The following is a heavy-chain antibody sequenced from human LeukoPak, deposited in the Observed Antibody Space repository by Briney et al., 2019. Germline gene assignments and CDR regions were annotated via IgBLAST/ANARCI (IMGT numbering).Heavy chain of an antibody. V-gene: IGHV3-30-3*01. CDR1: GFTFSSYA. CDR3: ARDSLRARRIGGWFDP. CDR2: ISYDGSNK. J-gene: IGHJ5*02. Sequence: GGSLRLSCAASGFTFSSYAMHWVRQAPGKGLEGVAVISYDGSNKYYADSVKGRFTISRDNSKNTLYLQMNSLRAEDTAVYYCARDSLRARRIGGWFDPWGQGTLVTVSS. D-gene: IGHD6-6*01.